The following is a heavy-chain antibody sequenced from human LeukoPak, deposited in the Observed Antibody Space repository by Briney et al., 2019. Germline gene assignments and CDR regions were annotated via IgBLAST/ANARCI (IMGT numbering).Heavy chain of an antibody. Sequence: GASVKVSCKASGYTFTGYYMHWVRQAPGQGLEWMGWINPNSGGTNYAQKFQGRVTMTRDTSISTAYMELSRLRSDDTAVYYCARPGGVSIAARNFDYWGQGTLVTVSS. CDR3: ARPGGVSIAARNFDY. D-gene: IGHD6-6*01. V-gene: IGHV1-2*02. J-gene: IGHJ4*02. CDR2: INPNSGGT. CDR1: GYTFTGYY.